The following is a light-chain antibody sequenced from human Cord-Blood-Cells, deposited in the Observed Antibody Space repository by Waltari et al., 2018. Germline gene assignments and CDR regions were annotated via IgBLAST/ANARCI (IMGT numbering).Light chain of an antibody. Sequence: EIVMTQSPATLSESPGERATLSCRASQSVSSNIAWYQQKPGQAPRLLIYGASTRATGIPARFSCSGSGTEFTLTISSLQSEDFAVYYCQQYNNWPRTFGQGTKVEIK. CDR1: QSVSSN. J-gene: IGKJ1*01. V-gene: IGKV3-15*01. CDR2: GAS. CDR3: QQYNNWPRT.